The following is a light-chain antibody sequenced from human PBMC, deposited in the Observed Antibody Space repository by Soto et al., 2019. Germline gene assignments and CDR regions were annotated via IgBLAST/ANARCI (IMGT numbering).Light chain of an antibody. CDR2: DAS. V-gene: IGKV1-5*01. CDR3: QHYNSYSPT. CDR1: QSISSW. J-gene: IGKJ1*01. Sequence: DLQMAQSPSTLSASVGDRVTITCRASQSISSWLAWYQQKPGKAPKLLIFDASSLESGVPSRFSGSGSGTEFTLTISSLQPDDFATYFCQHYNSYSPTFGQGTKVEI.